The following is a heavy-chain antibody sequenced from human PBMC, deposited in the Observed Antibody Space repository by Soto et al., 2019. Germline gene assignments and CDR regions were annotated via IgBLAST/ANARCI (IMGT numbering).Heavy chain of an antibody. V-gene: IGHV1-2*02. J-gene: IGHJ6*02. CDR1: GYTFTGYY. CDR3: ARIPTHLTFGGVKDYYYYGMDV. Sequence: QVQLVQSGAEVKKPGASVKVSCKASGYTFTGYYMHWVRQAPGQGLEWMGWINPNSGGTNYAQKLQGRVTMTRDTSISTAYMELSRLRSDDTAVYYCARIPTHLTFGGVKDYYYYGMDVWGQGTTVTVSS. D-gene: IGHD3-16*01. CDR2: INPNSGGT.